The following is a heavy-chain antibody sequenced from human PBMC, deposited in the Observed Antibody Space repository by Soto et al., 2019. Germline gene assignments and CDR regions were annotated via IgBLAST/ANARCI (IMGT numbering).Heavy chain of an antibody. CDR3: AKGPICSTTNCYALAAFNM. J-gene: IGHJ3*02. CDR1: GYSYTSYY. V-gene: IGHV1-46*01. CDR2: ITPSGAST. Sequence: ASVKVSCKGSGYSYTSYYRHWGRQEHEKGLDWMRIITPSGASTRYAQNFQGRVTLTRDTSTTTVYMQLSSLRSEDTAVYYCAKGPICSTTNCYALAAFNMWGQGTMVTVSS. D-gene: IGHD2-2*01.